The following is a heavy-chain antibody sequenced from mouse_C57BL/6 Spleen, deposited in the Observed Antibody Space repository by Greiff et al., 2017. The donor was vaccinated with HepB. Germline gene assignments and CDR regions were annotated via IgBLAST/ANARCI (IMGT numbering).Heavy chain of an antibody. D-gene: IGHD1-1*01. V-gene: IGHV1-5*01. CDR3: TIITTVVAGAMDY. CDR2: IYPGNSDT. CDR1: GYTFTSYW. Sequence: EVQLQQSGTVLARPGASVKMSCKTSGYTFTSYWMHWVKQRPGQGLEWIGAIYPGNSDTSYNQKFKGKAKLTAVTSASTAYMELSRLTNEDSAVYYCTIITTVVAGAMDYWGQGTSVTVSS. J-gene: IGHJ4*01.